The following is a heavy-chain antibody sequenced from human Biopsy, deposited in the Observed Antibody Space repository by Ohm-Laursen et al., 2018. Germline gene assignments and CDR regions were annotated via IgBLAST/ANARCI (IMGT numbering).Heavy chain of an antibody. D-gene: IGHD1-1*01. J-gene: IGHJ4*02. CDR3: AKRGVERGRPLAY. CDR2: INSMFGTT. V-gene: IGHV1-69*01. CDR1: GGTFSSFG. Sequence: SSVKVSCKASGGTFSSFGISWVRQAPGQGLEWMGEINSMFGTTNYAQTFQGGVTITVDESTSTAYMEVSSLRSEDTAVYYCAKRGVERGRPLAYWGQGTLVTVSS.